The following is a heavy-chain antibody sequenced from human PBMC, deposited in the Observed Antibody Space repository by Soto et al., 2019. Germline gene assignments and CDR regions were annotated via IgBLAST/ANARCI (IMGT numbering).Heavy chain of an antibody. CDR3: AKARCSTANCYVPEY. CDR1: GFTFSTYT. D-gene: IGHD2-2*01. CDR2: VSGSAGSSGP. V-gene: IGHV3-23*01. J-gene: IGHJ4*02. Sequence: DVQLLESGGGLVQPGGSLRLSCVASGFTFSTYTMSWVRQALGKGLEWVSVVSGSAGSSGPSYADSVQGRFSISRDNARNTLYLQMNSLRGEDTAMYYCAKARCSTANCYVPEYWGQGTRVTVSS.